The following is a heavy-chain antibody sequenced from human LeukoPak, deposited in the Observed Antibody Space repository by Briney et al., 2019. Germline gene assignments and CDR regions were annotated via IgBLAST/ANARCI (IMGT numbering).Heavy chain of an antibody. J-gene: IGHJ4*02. D-gene: IGHD3-22*01. CDR2: ISYDGSNK. Sequence: GGSLRLSCAASGFTFSSYAMHWVRQAPGKGLEWVAVISYDGSNKYYADSVKGRFTISRDNSKNTLYLQMSSLRAEDTAVYYCARERYSSGYYLDYWGQGTLVTVSS. CDR3: ARERYSSGYYLDY. V-gene: IGHV3-30-3*01. CDR1: GFTFSSYA.